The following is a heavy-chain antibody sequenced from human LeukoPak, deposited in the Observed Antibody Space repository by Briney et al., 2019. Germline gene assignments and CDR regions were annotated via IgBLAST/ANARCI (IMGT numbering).Heavy chain of an antibody. Sequence: PGGSPRLSCAASGFTFSSYSMNWVRQAPGKGLEWVSSISSSSSYIYYADSVKGRFTISRDNAKNSLYLQMNSLRAEDTAVYYCARGYYYDSRRFYYFDYWGQGTLVTVSS. J-gene: IGHJ4*02. CDR3: ARGYYYDSRRFYYFDY. V-gene: IGHV3-21*01. D-gene: IGHD3-22*01. CDR2: ISSSSSYI. CDR1: GFTFSSYS.